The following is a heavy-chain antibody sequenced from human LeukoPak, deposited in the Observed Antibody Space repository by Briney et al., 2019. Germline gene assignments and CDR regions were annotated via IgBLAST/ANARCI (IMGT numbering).Heavy chain of an antibody. Sequence: GGSLRLSCAASGFTFSSYEMNWDRQAAGKGLKWVSYISSSGSTIYYADSVKGRFTISRDNAKNSLYLQMNSLRAEDTAVYYCAKDDNWLQFESWGQGTLVTVSS. D-gene: IGHD5-24*01. J-gene: IGHJ5*01. CDR3: AKDDNWLQFES. CDR1: GFTFSSYE. CDR2: ISSSGSTI. V-gene: IGHV3-48*03.